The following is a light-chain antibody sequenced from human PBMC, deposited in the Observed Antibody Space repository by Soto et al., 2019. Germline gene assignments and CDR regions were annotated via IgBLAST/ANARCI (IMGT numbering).Light chain of an antibody. J-gene: IGKJ1*01. Sequence: DIQMTQSPSTLSASVGDRVTITCRASQSISSWLAWYQQKPGKAPKLLIYDASSLESGVPSRFSGSGSGTEFTLPISSLQPDDFATYYCQQYNSYVWTFGQGTKVEIK. V-gene: IGKV1-5*01. CDR2: DAS. CDR1: QSISSW. CDR3: QQYNSYVWT.